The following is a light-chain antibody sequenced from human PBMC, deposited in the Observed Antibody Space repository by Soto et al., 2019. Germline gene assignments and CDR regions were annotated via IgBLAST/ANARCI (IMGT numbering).Light chain of an antibody. J-gene: IGKJ2*01. CDR3: QQSYSTTYT. Sequence: DIQMTQFPSSLSASVVDRVTITCRASQNIINFLNWYQQKPGKAPNLLIYGASSLQSGDPSRFSGSGSGTDFTLTIANLQPEDFATYFCQQSYSTTYTFGQGTELE. V-gene: IGKV1-39*01. CDR1: QNIINF. CDR2: GAS.